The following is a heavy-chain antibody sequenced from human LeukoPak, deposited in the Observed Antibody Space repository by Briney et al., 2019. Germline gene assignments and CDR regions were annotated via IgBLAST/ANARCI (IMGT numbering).Heavy chain of an antibody. Sequence: ASVKVSCKASGYTFTGYYMHWVRQAPGQGLEWMGWMNPNSGNTGYAQKFQGRVTITADESTSTAYMELSSLRSEDTAVYYCASTPSIAARPDSSGNGLEWYFDYWGQGTLVTVSS. D-gene: IGHD6-6*01. CDR2: MNPNSGNT. J-gene: IGHJ4*02. V-gene: IGHV1-8*03. CDR3: ASTPSIAARPDSSGNGLEWYFDY. CDR1: GYTFTGYY.